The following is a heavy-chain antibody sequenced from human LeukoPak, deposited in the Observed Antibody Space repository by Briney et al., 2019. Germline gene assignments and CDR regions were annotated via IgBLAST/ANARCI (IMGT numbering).Heavy chain of an antibody. CDR1: GGTFSSYA. Sequence: GASVKVSCKASGGTFSSYAISWVRQAPGQGLEWMGGIIPIFGTANYAQKFQGRVTITADESTSTAYMELSSLRSEDTAVYYCALSYYYGSGSVDNWGQGTLVTVSS. CDR2: IIPIFGTA. D-gene: IGHD3-10*01. CDR3: ALSYYYGSGSVDN. J-gene: IGHJ4*02. V-gene: IGHV1-69*01.